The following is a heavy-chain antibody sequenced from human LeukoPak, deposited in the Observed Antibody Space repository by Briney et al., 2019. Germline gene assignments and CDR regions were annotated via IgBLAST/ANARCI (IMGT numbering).Heavy chain of an antibody. CDR1: GFTFSSYA. Sequence: GGSLRLSCAASGFTFSSYAMSWVRQAPGKGLEWVSSISGDSTYIYNAGSVKGRFTISRDNAQASLYLQMISLRANDTAVYYCARVSGRLERQSDLDYWGQGTLVIVSS. D-gene: IGHD1-1*01. CDR3: ARVSGRLERQSDLDY. V-gene: IGHV3-21*01. CDR2: ISGDSTYI. J-gene: IGHJ4*02.